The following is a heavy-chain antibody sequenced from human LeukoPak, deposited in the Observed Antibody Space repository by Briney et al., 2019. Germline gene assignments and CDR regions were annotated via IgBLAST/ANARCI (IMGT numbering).Heavy chain of an antibody. V-gene: IGHV1-69*05. CDR3: ARDSSSHSSSWYGFDY. Sequence: SVKVSCKASGGTFSSYAISWVRQAPGQGLEWMGRIIPIFGTANYAQKFQGRVTITTDESTSTAYMELSSLRSEDTAVYYCARDSSSHSSSWYGFDYWGQGALVTVSS. CDR1: GGTFSSYA. CDR2: IIPIFGTA. D-gene: IGHD6-13*01. J-gene: IGHJ4*02.